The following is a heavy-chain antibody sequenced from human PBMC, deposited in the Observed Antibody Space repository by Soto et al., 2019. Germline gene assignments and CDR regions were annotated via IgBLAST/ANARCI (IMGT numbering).Heavy chain of an antibody. V-gene: IGHV1-69*01. D-gene: IGHD3-10*01. CDR1: GGTFSSYA. Sequence: QVQLVQSGAEVKKPGSSVKVSCQASGGTFSSYAITWVRQAPGQGLEWMGGIIPTFGTVNYAQKFQGRVTITADDSTSTAYMELSSLTSKDTAVYCCARSMARGLSQYNWSDPWGQGALVTVSS. CDR2: IIPTFGTV. CDR3: ARSMARGLSQYNWSDP. J-gene: IGHJ5*02.